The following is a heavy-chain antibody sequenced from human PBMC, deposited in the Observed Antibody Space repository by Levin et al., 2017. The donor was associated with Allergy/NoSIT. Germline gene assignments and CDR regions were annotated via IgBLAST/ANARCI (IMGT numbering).Heavy chain of an antibody. V-gene: IGHV3-74*01. CDR2: INSDGSST. J-gene: IGHJ5*02. D-gene: IGHD4-17*01. CDR3: ARRSRRSPMAGYGDYEGNWFDP. Sequence: GESLKISCAASGFTFSSYWMHWVRQAPGKGLVWVSRINSDGSSTSYADSVKGRFTISRDNAKNTLYLQMNSLRAEDTAVYYCARRSRRSPMAGYGDYEGNWFDPWGQGTLVTVSS. CDR1: GFTFSSYW.